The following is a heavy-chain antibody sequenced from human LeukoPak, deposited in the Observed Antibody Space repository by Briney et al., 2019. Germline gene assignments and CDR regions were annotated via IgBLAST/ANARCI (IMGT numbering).Heavy chain of an antibody. J-gene: IGHJ4*02. CDR1: GFTFSSYS. CDR3: AKEIIRLFDY. D-gene: IGHD3-3*01. CDR2: ISSSSSTI. Sequence: GGSLRLSCAASGFTFSSYSMNWVRQAPGKGLEWVSYISSSSSTIYYADSVKGRFTISRDNSKNTLYLQMNSLRAEDTAVYYCAKEIIRLFDYWGQGTLVTVSS. V-gene: IGHV3-48*01.